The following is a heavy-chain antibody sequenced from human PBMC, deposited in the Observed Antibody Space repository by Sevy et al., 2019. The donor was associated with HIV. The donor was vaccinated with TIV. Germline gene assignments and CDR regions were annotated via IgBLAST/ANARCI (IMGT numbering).Heavy chain of an antibody. CDR1: GDSFSSYF. CDR3: ARSNWVTASNHYSKPYYFDY. V-gene: IGHV4-4*07. D-gene: IGHD7-27*01. J-gene: IGHJ4*02. CDR2: INTSGST. Sequence: SETLSLTCTVSGDSFSSYFWAWIRQPAGKGLEWIGRINTSGSTNYNPSLKSRITMSVDTSKSQFSLKVTSLTAADTAIYFCARSNWVTASNHYSKPYYFDYWGQGSLVTVSS.